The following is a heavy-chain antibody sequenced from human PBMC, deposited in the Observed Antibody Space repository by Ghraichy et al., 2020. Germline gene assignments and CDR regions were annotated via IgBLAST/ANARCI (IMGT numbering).Heavy chain of an antibody. J-gene: IGHJ3*02. Sequence: SETLSLTCTVSGGSISSYYWNWIRQPPGKGLEWIAYIHYSGSTNYNPSLKSRVTISLDTSKNQFSLKLSSVTAADTAVYYCARDSGPHYSDSSGHYGGAFDIWGQGTMVTVSS. CDR2: IHYSGST. CDR3: ARDSGPHYSDSSGHYGGAFDI. D-gene: IGHD3-22*01. CDR1: GGSISSYY. V-gene: IGHV4-59*01.